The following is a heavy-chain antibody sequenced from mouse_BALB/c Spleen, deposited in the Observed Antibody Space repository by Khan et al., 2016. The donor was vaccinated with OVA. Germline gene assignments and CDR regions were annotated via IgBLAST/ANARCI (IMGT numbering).Heavy chain of an antibody. CDR1: GYSITSDYA. J-gene: IGHJ4*01. CDR3: ARRGDGYYGAMDY. Sequence: EVQLQESGPGLVKPSQSLSLTCTVTGYSITSDYAWNWIRQFPGNKLEWMGYISYSGSTSYNPSLKSRISITRDTSKNQIFQKLNSGTTEDTATYYCARRGDGYYGAMDYWGQGTSVTVSS. V-gene: IGHV3-2*02. CDR2: ISYSGST. D-gene: IGHD2-3*01.